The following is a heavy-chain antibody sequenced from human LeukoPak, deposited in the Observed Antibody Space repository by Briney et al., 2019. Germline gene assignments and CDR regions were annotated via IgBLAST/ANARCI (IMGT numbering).Heavy chain of an antibody. CDR2: ITVASHTI. Sequence: GGSLRLSCVGSGFTFTGYDLYWVRQAPGKGLEWVAFITVASHTIYYTDSVKGRFTISRDNTKKSIFLQMDSLRGDDTAVYHCARDWNRAAIDYWGQGTLVTVSS. CDR1: GFTFTGYD. D-gene: IGHD1-1*01. J-gene: IGHJ4*02. CDR3: ARDWNRAAIDY. V-gene: IGHV3-48*03.